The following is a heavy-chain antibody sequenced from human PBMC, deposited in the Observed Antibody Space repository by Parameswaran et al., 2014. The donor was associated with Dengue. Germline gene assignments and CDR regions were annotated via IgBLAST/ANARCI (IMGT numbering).Heavy chain of an antibody. CDR3: AREGYCSGGSCYYYGMDV. CDR2: ISYDGSNK. V-gene: IGHV3-30-3*01. D-gene: IGHD2-15*01. Sequence: VRQAPGKGLEWVAVISYDGSNKYYADSVKGRFTISRDNSKNTLYLQMNSLRAEDTAVYYCAREGYCSGGSCYYYGMDVWGQGTTVTVSS. J-gene: IGHJ6*02.